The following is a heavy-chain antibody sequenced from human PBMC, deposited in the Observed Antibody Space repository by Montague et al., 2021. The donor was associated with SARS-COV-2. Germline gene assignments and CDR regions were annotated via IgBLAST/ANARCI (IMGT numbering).Heavy chain of an antibody. J-gene: IGHJ5*02. CDR3: ARQGRISMVRLNWFDP. CDR2: IYYSGST. V-gene: IGHV4-39*01. Sequence: SETLSLTCTVSGDSISSSRYYWGWIRQPPGKGLEWIGSIYYSGSTYYNPSLKSRVTISVDTSKNQSSLKLSSVTAADTAVYYCARQGRISMVRLNWFDPWGQGTLVNVSS. D-gene: IGHD3-10*01. CDR1: GDSISSSRYY.